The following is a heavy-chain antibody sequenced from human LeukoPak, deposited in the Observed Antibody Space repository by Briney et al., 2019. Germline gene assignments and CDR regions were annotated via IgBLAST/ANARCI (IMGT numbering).Heavy chain of an antibody. CDR3: ARDPGGDGRIAVAGIFGY. V-gene: IGHV3-21*01. D-gene: IGHD6-19*01. Sequence: PGGSLRLSCAASGFTFSSYSMNWVRQAPGKGLEWVSSISSSSSYIYYADSVKGRFTISRDNAKNSLYLQMNSLRAEDTAVYYCARDPGGDGRIAVAGIFGYWGQGTLVTVSS. CDR2: ISSSSSYI. CDR1: GFTFSSYS. J-gene: IGHJ4*02.